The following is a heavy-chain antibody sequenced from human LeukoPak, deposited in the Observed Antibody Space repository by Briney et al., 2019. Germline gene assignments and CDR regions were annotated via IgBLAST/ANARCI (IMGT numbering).Heavy chain of an antibody. CDR2: INTNTGNP. J-gene: IGHJ4*02. D-gene: IGHD2-2*02. V-gene: IGHV7-4-1*02. Sequence: ASVTVSFTASGYTFTSYAMNWVRQAPGQGLEWMGWINTNTGNPTYAQGFTGRFVFSLDTSVSTAYLQISSLKAEDTAVYYCARDPGAGCSSTSCYTGDYWGQGTLVTVSS. CDR1: GYTFTSYA. CDR3: ARDPGAGCSSTSCYTGDY.